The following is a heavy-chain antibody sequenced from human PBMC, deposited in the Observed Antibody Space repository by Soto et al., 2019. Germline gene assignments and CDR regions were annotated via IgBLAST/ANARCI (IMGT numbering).Heavy chain of an antibody. CDR1: GGSISSNSYS. V-gene: IGHV4-39*01. CDR2: LYSSRDT. J-gene: IGHJ6*02. D-gene: IGHD2-15*01. Sequence: PSETLSLTCSVSGGSISSNSYSWGWIRQPPGKGLEWIGTLYSSRDTYYNPSLKSRVTISADTSQNQFSLDLTSVTATDTVVYFCARHPGYCSGGSCNGQYTLDVWGQGTTVTVSS. CDR3: ARHPGYCSGGSCNGQYTLDV.